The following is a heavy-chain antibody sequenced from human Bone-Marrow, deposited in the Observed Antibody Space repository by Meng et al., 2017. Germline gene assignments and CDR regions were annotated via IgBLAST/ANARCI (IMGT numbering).Heavy chain of an antibody. J-gene: IGHJ5*02. D-gene: IGHD2/OR15-2a*01. CDR3: ARARTTNQSKYRNAYNWFDP. CDR2: TYHSGST. V-gene: IGHV4-30-2*01. Sequence: QLQLQESGPGLVKPSQNLSLPCAVSGGSVSSGGSSWSRIQQPPGKGLEWIGYTYHSGSTHYNPSLKSRVIMSVDTSKNQFSLKLYSATAADTAVYYCARARTTNQSKYRNAYNWFDPWGQGTLVTVSS. CDR1: GGSVSSGGSS.